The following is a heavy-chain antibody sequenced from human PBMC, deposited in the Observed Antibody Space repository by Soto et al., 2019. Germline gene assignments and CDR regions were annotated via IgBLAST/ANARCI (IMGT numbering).Heavy chain of an antibody. V-gene: IGHV4-39*01. J-gene: IGHJ4*02. Sequence: ASETLSLTCTVSGGSISSSSYYWGWIRQPPGKGLEWIGSIYYSGSTYYNPSLKSRVTISVDTSKNQFSLKLSSVTAADTAVYYFARVRYYDSSGYGVWYFDYWGQGTLVTVSS. D-gene: IGHD3-22*01. CDR1: GGSISSSSYY. CDR3: ARVRYYDSSGYGVWYFDY. CDR2: IYYSGST.